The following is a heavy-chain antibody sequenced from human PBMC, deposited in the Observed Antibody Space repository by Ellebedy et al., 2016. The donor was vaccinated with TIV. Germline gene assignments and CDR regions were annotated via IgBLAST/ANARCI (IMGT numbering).Heavy chain of an antibody. CDR2: IFYTGGT. CDR3: ARQGSSGSWSYYGLDV. J-gene: IGHJ6*02. V-gene: IGHV4-59*08. D-gene: IGHD3-10*01. CDR1: GDSMRHYY. Sequence: MPSETLSLTCTVSGDSMRHYYWSWIRQPPGKGLEWIGYIFYTGGTNYNPSLKSRVTISVDMSKNQFSLKVNSVTAADTAVYYCARQGSSGSWSYYGLDVWGQGATVTVS.